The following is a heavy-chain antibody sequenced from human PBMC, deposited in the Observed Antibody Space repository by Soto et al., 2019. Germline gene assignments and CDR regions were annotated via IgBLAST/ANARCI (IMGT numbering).Heavy chain of an antibody. J-gene: IGHJ4*02. CDR1: GGSISSYY. V-gene: IGHV4-59*01. Sequence: SETLSLTCTVSGGSISSYYWSWIRQPPGKGLEWIGYIYYSGSTNYNPSLKSRVTISVDTSKNQFSLKLSSVTAADTAMYYCARYYSGSYSNDYWGQGTLVTVSS. CDR2: IYYSGST. D-gene: IGHD1-26*01. CDR3: ARYYSGSYSNDY.